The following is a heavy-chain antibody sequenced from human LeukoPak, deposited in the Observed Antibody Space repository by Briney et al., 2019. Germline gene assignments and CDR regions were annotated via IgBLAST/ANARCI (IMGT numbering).Heavy chain of an antibody. V-gene: IGHV4-34*01. CDR2: INHSGST. CDR3: ARAVAAANWFDP. J-gene: IGHJ5*02. CDR1: GGSFSGYY. D-gene: IGHD6-25*01. Sequence: SETLSLTCAVYGGSFSGYYWSWIRQPPGKGLEWIGEINHSGSTNYNPSLKSRVTISVDTSKNQFSLKLGSVTAADPAVYYCARAVAAANWFDPWGQGTLVTVSS.